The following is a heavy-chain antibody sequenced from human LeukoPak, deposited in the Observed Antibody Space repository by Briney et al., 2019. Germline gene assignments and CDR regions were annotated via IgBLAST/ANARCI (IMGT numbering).Heavy chain of an antibody. CDR2: IYYSGST. D-gene: IGHD6-19*01. CDR1: GGSISSSSYY. Sequence: ETLSLTCTVSGGSISSSSYYWGWIRQPPGKGLEWIGSIYYSGSTYYNPSLKSRVTISVDTSKNQFSLKLSSVTAADTAIYYCARDGRAGSLFAYWGQGTLVTVSS. CDR3: ARDGRAGSLFAY. V-gene: IGHV4-39*07. J-gene: IGHJ4*02.